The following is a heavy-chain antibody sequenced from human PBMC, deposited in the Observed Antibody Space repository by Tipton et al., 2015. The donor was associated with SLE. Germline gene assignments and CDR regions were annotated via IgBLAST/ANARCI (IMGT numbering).Heavy chain of an antibody. CDR3: ARVAPTEVFDY. Sequence: AGLVKPSQTLSLTCAVYGESFNGYFWPWIRQPPGKGLEWIAEIIHSGVTNYNPSLRSRVTISVDMSKNQVSLKLSSVTAADTAVYYCARVAPTEVFDYWGQGTLVTVSS. CDR2: IIHSGVT. V-gene: IGHV4-34*12. J-gene: IGHJ4*02. CDR1: GESFNGYF. D-gene: IGHD1-1*01.